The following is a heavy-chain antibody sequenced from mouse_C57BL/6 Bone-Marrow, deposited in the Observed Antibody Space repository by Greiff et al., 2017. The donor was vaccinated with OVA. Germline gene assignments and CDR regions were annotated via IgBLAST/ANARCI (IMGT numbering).Heavy chain of an antibody. D-gene: IGHD1-1*01. J-gene: IGHJ1*03. Sequence: EVHLVESGGGLVKPGGSLKLSCAASGFTFSSYTMSWVRQTPEKRLEWVATISGGGGNTYYPDSVKGRFTISRDNAKNTLYLQMSSLRSEDTALYYCARHETVGAQWYFDVWGTGTTVTVSS. CDR2: ISGGGGNT. V-gene: IGHV5-9*01. CDR1: GFTFSSYT. CDR3: ARHETVGAQWYFDV.